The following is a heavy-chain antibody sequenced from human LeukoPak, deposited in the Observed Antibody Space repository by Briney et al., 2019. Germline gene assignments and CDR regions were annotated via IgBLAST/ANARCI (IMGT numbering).Heavy chain of an antibody. CDR1: GGTFSSYA. D-gene: IGHD4-17*01. J-gene: IGHJ4*02. CDR3: ARGGGDGDYGDLYYFDY. CDR2: IIPIFGTA. V-gene: IGHV1-69*13. Sequence: SVKVSCKASGGTFSSYAISWVRQAPGQGLEWMGGIIPIFGTANYAQKFQGRVTITADESTSTAYMELSSLRSEDTAVYYCARGGGDGDYGDLYYFDYWGQGTLVTVSS.